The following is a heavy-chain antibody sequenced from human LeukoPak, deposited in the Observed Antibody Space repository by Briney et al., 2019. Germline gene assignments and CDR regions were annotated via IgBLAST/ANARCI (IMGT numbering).Heavy chain of an antibody. CDR1: GGTFSSYA. CDR2: IIPILGIA. Sequence: SVKVSCKASGGTFSSYAISWVRQAPGQGLEWMGRIIPILGIANYAQKFQGRVTITADKSTSTAYMELSSLRSEDTAVYYCARDSRYYYDSSGPQHWGQGTLVTVSS. V-gene: IGHV1-69*04. CDR3: ARDSRYYYDSSGPQH. D-gene: IGHD3-22*01. J-gene: IGHJ1*01.